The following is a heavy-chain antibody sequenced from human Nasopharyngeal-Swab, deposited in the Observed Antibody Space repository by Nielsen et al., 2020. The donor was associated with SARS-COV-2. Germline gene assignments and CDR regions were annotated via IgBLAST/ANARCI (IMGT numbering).Heavy chain of an antibody. CDR2: IYYSGNT. CDR1: GASISSSNYY. V-gene: IGHV4-39*01. CDR3: ARHSSGWSFDY. D-gene: IGHD6-19*01. J-gene: IGHJ4*01. Sequence: GSLRLSCTVSGASISSSNYYWGWIRQPPGTGLEWIGTIYYSGNTYFNPSLKSRVTMSVDTSKHQFSLNLSSVTAADTALYYCARHSSGWSFDYWDHGTLVSVSS.